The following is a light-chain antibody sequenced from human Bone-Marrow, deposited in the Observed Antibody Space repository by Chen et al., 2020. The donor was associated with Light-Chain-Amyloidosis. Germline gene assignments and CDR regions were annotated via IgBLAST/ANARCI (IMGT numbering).Light chain of an antibody. V-gene: IGLV2-14*03. CDR3: SSFTRNNALV. CDR2: DVT. CDR1: SSDVGGYNY. J-gene: IGLJ2*01. Sequence: QSALTQPPSVSGSPRQSITLSCTGTSSDVGGYNYVSWYQQHPGKAPKLIIYDVTYRPSGVSNRFSGSKSGNTASLTISGLQAEDEADYYCSSFTRNNALVFGGGTKLTVL.